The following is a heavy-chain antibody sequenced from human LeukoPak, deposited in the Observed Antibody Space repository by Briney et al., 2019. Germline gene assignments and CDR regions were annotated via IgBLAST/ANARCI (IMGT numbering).Heavy chain of an antibody. CDR1: GFTFSSYA. J-gene: IGHJ4*02. Sequence: GGSLRLSCPASGFTFSSYAMSWVRQAPGKGLEWVSTISGSGGSTYYADSVKGRFTISRDNSKNTLYLQMNSLRAEDTAVYYCARIGYSSSSFDYWGQGTLVTVSS. CDR2: ISGSGGST. V-gene: IGHV3-23*01. CDR3: ARIGYSSSSFDY. D-gene: IGHD6-6*01.